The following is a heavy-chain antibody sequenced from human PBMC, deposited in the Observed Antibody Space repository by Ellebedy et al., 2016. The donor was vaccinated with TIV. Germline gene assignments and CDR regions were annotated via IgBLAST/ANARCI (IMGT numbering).Heavy chain of an antibody. CDR2: ISYDGSNK. Sequence: GESLKISCAASGFTFSSYGMHWVRQAPGKGLEWVAVISYDGSNKYYADSVKGRFTISRDNSKNTLYLQMNSLRAEDTAVYYCTLSGVIASHLDYWGQGTLVTVSS. V-gene: IGHV3-30*03. J-gene: IGHJ4*02. CDR3: TLSGVIASHLDY. CDR1: GFTFSSYG. D-gene: IGHD1-26*01.